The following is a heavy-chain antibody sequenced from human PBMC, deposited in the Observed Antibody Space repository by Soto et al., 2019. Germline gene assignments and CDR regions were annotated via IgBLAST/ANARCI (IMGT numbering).Heavy chain of an antibody. J-gene: IGHJ5*02. D-gene: IGHD2-2*01. Sequence: GGSLRLSCAASGFTFSSYGMHLVRQAPGKGLEWVAVIWYDGSNKYYADSVKGRFTISRDNSKNTLYLQMNSLRAEDTAVYYCARDWGYCSSTSCPGLSNWFDPWGQGTLVTVSS. CDR1: GFTFSSYG. V-gene: IGHV3-33*01. CDR3: ARDWGYCSSTSCPGLSNWFDP. CDR2: IWYDGSNK.